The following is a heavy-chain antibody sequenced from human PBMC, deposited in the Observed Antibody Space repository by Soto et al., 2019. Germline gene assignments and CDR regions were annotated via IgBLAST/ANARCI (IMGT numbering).Heavy chain of an antibody. Sequence: QVQLVQSGAEVKKPGASVKVSCKTSGYPFTSYGISWVRQAPGQGPEWMGWISAYDDNTIYSQKFQGRVTLTTDTSTTTAYMELRGLRFDGLAVYYSAGDRFVGVTGLLRNWGQGTLVTVSS. CDR3: AGDRFVGVTGLLRN. CDR2: ISAYDDNT. V-gene: IGHV1-18*03. CDR1: GYPFTSYG. D-gene: IGHD3-3*01. J-gene: IGHJ4*02.